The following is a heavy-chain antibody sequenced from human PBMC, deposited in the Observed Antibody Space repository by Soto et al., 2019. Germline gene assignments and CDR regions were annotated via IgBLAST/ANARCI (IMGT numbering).Heavy chain of an antibody. D-gene: IGHD3-9*01. J-gene: IGHJ4*02. CDR1: GFNVSHAW. Sequence: EVQLVQSEGGLVKPGGSLRLSCAASGFNVSHAWMTWVRQAAGKGLEWVGRIKSETDGGTADYAAPVKGRITISRDDSKNTVYLQMNSLKTEDTAVYYCTTGIYYDLLNGYHDVAYWGQGTLVTVSS. CDR2: IKSETDGGTA. CDR3: TTGIYYDLLNGYHDVAY. V-gene: IGHV3-15*01.